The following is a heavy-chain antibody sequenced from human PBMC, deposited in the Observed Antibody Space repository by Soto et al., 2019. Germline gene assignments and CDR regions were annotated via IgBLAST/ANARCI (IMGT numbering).Heavy chain of an antibody. D-gene: IGHD3-22*01. CDR1: GYTFTSYA. J-gene: IGHJ4*02. CDR2: INAGNGNT. Sequence: ASVKVSCKASGYTFTSYAMHWVRQAPGQRLEWMGWINAGNGNTKYSQKFQGRATITRDTSASTAYMELSSLRSEDTAVYYCASEGDSSGYYFDYWGQGTLVTVSS. CDR3: ASEGDSSGYYFDY. V-gene: IGHV1-3*01.